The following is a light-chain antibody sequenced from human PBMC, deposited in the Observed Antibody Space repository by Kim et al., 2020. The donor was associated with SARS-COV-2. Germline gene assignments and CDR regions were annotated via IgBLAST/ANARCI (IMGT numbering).Light chain of an antibody. CDR3: QQYNNWPLT. J-gene: IGKJ4*01. CDR1: QSVSSS. V-gene: IGKV3-15*01. CDR2: GAS. Sequence: EIVMTQSPATLCVSPGERATLSCRASQSVSSSLAWYQQKPGQAPRLLIYGASTRATGIPVRFSGSGSGTEFTLTISSLQSGDFAVYYCQQYNNWPLTFGGGTKVDIK.